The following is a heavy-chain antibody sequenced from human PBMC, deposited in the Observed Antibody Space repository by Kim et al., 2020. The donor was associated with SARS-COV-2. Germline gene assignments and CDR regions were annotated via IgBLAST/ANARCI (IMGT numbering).Heavy chain of an antibody. CDR1: GYTLTELS. D-gene: IGHD3-9*01. V-gene: IGHV1-24*01. CDR3: ATFGFDSDILTGYSPRYYY. Sequence: ASVKVSCKVSGYTLTELSMHWVRQAPGKGLEWMGGFDPEDGETIYAQKFQGRVTMTADTSTDTAYMELSSLRSEDTAVYYCATFGFDSDILTGYSPRYYY. CDR2: FDPEDGET. J-gene: IGHJ6*01.